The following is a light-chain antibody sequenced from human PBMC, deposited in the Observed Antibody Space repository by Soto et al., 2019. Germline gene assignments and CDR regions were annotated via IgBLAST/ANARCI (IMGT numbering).Light chain of an antibody. CDR3: MQALQTPT. V-gene: IGKV2-28*01. J-gene: IGKJ4*01. CDR2: LGS. Sequence: DIVMTQSPLSLPVTPGEPASISCRSSQSLLHSNGYNYLDWYLQKPGQSPQILIYLGSHRASGVPDRFSGSGSGKDFTLKSSRVEAEDVGVYYCMQALQTPTFGGGTRVEIK. CDR1: QSLLHSNGYNY.